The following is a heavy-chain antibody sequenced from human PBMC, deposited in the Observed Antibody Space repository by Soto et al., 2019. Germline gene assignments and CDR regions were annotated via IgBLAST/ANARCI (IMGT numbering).Heavy chain of an antibody. Sequence: ETLSLTCTGSGGSISSYYWSWIRQPPGKGLEWIGYIYYSGSTNYNPSLKSRVTISVDTYKNQFSLKLSSVTAADTAVYYCAREGCSSTSCYPPYSYYGMHVWGPATTVTVS. D-gene: IGHD2-2*01. CDR2: IYYSGST. J-gene: IGHJ6*02. CDR3: AREGCSSTSCYPPYSYYGMHV. CDR1: GGSISSYY. V-gene: IGHV4-59*01.